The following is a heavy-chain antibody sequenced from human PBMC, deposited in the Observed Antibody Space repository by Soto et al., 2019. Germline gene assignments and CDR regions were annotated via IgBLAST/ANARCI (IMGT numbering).Heavy chain of an antibody. CDR2: INPNSGGT. D-gene: IGHD6-19*01. CDR1: GYAFTGDY. J-gene: IGHJ6*02. CDR3: ARAGSYSSGWYSYYGMDV. Sequence: ASLKVSCKASGYAFTGDYMHWVRQAPGQGLEWMGWINPNSGGTNYAQKFQGWVTMTRDTSISTAYMELSRLRSDDTAVYYCARAGSYSSGWYSYYGMDVWGQGTTVTVSS. V-gene: IGHV1-2*04.